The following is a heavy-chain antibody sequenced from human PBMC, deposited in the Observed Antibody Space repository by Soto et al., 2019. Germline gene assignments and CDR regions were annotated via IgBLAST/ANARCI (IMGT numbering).Heavy chain of an antibody. CDR1: GYTFTSYD. J-gene: IGHJ4*02. CDR3: EREAGYSSGFDY. D-gene: IGHD5-18*01. CDR2: MNPNSGNT. Sequence: QVQLVQSGAEVKKPGASVKVSCKASGYTFTSYDISWVRQATGQGLEWMGWMNPNSGNTGYAQKLQGRVSMTRNTTNSTSYMAQSSLRTQDTAVYDCEREAGYSSGFDYWGQGTLVTVSS. V-gene: IGHV1-8*01.